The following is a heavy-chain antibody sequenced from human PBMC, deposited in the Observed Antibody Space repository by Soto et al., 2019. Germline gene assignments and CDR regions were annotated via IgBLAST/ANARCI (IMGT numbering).Heavy chain of an antibody. CDR1: GFTFSNNG. V-gene: IGHV3-30*03. D-gene: IGHD4-17*01. CDR2: ISSYGLNK. J-gene: IGHJ4*02. CDR3: SMDLYGGSSRFDY. Sequence: QVQLVESGGGAVQPGRSLRLSCAASGFTFSNNGIHWVRQAPGKGLEWVAVISSYGLNKYYADSVKGRFTISRDNSKNTLFLQMSSLGVEDTAVYYCSMDLYGGSSRFDYWGQGTLVTVSS.